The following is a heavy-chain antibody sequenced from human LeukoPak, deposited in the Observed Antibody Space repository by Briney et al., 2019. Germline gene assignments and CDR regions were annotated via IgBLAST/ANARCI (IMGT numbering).Heavy chain of an antibody. Sequence: PSETLSLTCTVSGGSISSGGYYWNWIRQHPGKGLEWIGYIYYNGSTYYNPSLKSRVTISVDTSKNQFSLKLSSVTAADTAVYYCARGARAGYNLEPFDYWGQGTLVTVSS. V-gene: IGHV4-31*03. CDR1: GGSISSGGYY. CDR2: IYYNGST. D-gene: IGHD5-24*01. J-gene: IGHJ4*02. CDR3: ARGARAGYNLEPFDY.